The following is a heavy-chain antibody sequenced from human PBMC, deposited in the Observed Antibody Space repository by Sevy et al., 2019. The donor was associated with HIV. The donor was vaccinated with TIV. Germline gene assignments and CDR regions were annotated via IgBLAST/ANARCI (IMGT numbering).Heavy chain of an antibody. CDR2: IYSGGST. J-gene: IGHJ6*02. Sequence: GGSLRLSCAASGFTVSSNYMSWVRQAPGKGLEWVSVIYSGGSTYYADSGKGRFTISRDNSKNTLYLQMNSLRAEDTAVYYCARVGAGAGTFSYYGMDVWGQGTTVTVSS. V-gene: IGHV3-53*01. CDR3: ARVGAGAGTFSYYGMDV. D-gene: IGHD6-13*01. CDR1: GFTVSSNY.